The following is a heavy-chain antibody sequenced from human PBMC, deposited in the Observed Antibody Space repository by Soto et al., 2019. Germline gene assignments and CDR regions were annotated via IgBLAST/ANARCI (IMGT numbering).Heavy chain of an antibody. Sequence: QVQLQESGPGLVKPSQTLSLTCTVSGGSISSGGYNWSGFRQHPGRGWGGIGDINYRGSTYYNPSLRTRVTISLDTSKNQFSLKLSSVTAADTAVYYCAREGDYCSGGSCYRWFDPWGQGTLVTVSS. CDR3: AREGDYCSGGSCYRWFDP. J-gene: IGHJ5*02. CDR2: INYRGST. CDR1: GGSISSGGYN. D-gene: IGHD2-15*01. V-gene: IGHV4-31*03.